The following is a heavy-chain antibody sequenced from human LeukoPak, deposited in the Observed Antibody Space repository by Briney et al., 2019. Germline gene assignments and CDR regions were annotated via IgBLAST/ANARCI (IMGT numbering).Heavy chain of an antibody. Sequence: ASVKVSCKASGYTFSSDDINWVRPATGQGLEWMGWMNPNSGNKGYVQKFQGRVTMTRNTSISTAYMELSSLRSDDTAVYYCARAKTKVVVATVYYYYGMDVWGQGTTVTVSS. CDR1: GYTFSSDD. CDR2: MNPNSGNK. J-gene: IGHJ6*01. CDR3: ARAKTKVVVATVYYYYGMDV. D-gene: IGHD2-15*01. V-gene: IGHV1-8*01.